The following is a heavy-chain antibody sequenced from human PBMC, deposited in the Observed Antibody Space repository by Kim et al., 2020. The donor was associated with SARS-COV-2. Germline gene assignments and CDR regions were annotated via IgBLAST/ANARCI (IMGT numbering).Heavy chain of an antibody. Sequence: GGSLRLSCAASGFTFDDYAMHWVRQAPGKGLEWVSLISGDGGSTYYADSVKGRFTISRDNSKNSLYLQMNSLRTEDTALYYCAKDKKGKMATMQYDYWGQGTLVTVSS. V-gene: IGHV3-43*02. CDR2: ISGDGGST. J-gene: IGHJ4*02. CDR3: AKDKKGKMATMQYDY. CDR1: GFTFDDYA. D-gene: IGHD5-12*01.